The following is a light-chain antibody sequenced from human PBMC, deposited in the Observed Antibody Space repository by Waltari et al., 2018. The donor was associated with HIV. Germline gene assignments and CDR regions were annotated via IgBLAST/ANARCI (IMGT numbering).Light chain of an antibody. V-gene: IGLV1-47*01. CDR3: AAWDDSLRGHVV. Sequence: QSVLTQPPSASATPGQRVTISCSGTRSNIGSNFVFWYQQFPGTAPKLLMYKNNNRFPGVLDRFSGSKSGTSASLAIVGLRSEDEAVYYWAAWDDSLRGHVVFGGGTNLTV. J-gene: IGLJ2*01. CDR1: RSNIGSNF. CDR2: KNN.